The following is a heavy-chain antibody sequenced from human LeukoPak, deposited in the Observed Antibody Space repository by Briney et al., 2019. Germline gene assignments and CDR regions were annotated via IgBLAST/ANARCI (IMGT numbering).Heavy chain of an antibody. Sequence: GGSLRLSCAASGFTFSDYYMGWIRQAPGKGLEWVSYISSSGSTIYYADSVKGRFTISRDNAKNSLYLQMNSLRAEDTAAYYCANLPSSWSGYHSGWGGFWGQGTLVTVSS. D-gene: IGHD3-3*01. CDR1: GFTFSDYY. CDR3: ANLPSSWSGYHSGWGGF. CDR2: ISSSGSTI. V-gene: IGHV3-11*01. J-gene: IGHJ4*02.